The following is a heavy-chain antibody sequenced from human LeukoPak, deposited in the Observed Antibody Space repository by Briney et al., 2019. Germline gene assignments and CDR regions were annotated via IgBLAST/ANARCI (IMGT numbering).Heavy chain of an antibody. V-gene: IGHV3-30*04. CDR1: GFTFSSYA. CDR2: ISYDGSNK. J-gene: IGHJ4*02. Sequence: PGGSLRLSCAASGFTFSSYAMHWVRQAPGKGLEWVAVISYDGSNKYYADSVKGRFTISRDNSKNTLYLQMNSLRAEDTAVYYCAKALTSYLGRGAFDIWGQGTLVTVSS. D-gene: IGHD3-9*01. CDR3: AKALTSYLGRGAFDI.